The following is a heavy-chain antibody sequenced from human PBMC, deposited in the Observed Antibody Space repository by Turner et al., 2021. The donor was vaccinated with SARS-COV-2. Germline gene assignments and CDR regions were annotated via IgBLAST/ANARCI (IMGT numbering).Heavy chain of an antibody. CDR2: IYYSGST. CDR1: GGSISSYY. CDR3: GRVSSPVAGIDY. J-gene: IGHJ4*02. V-gene: IGHV4-59*01. Sequence: QVQLPESGPGLVKPSETLSLTCTVSGGSISSYYWSWIRQPPGKGLEWIGYIYYSGSTKYNPSLKSRVTISVDTSKNQFSLKLSSVTAADTAVYYCGRVSSPVAGIDYWGQGTLVTVSS. D-gene: IGHD6-19*01.